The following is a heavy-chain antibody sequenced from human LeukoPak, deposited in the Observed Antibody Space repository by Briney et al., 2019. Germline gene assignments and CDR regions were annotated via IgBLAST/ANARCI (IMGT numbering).Heavy chain of an antibody. V-gene: IGHV1-18*01. Sequence: ASVKVSCKASGYTFTSYGISWVRQAPGQGLEWMGWISAYNGNTNYAQKLQGRVTMTTDTSTSTAYMELRSLRSDDTAVYYCARPIGVRKYYYGMDVWGQGTTVTVSS. J-gene: IGHJ6*02. D-gene: IGHD3-10*01. CDR1: GYTFTSYG. CDR2: ISAYNGNT. CDR3: ARPIGVRKYYYGMDV.